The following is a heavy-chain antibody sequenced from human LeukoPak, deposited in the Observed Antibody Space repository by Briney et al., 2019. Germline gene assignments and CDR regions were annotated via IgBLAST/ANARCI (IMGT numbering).Heavy chain of an antibody. CDR3: AREPAYSNCCYTTCDH. V-gene: IGHV3-48*01. Sequence: GGCLRLSRVASGLNFNNYIMNWVRPAPGKGRAWVSYIYLSSWTIYYAHSLQGRFTISRDNAKKALYLQMNNLRAGDTAVYYCAREPAYSNCCYTTCDHWGQGILVTVSS. D-gene: IGHD6-13*01. J-gene: IGHJ5*02. CDR2: IYLSSWTI. CDR1: GLNFNNYI.